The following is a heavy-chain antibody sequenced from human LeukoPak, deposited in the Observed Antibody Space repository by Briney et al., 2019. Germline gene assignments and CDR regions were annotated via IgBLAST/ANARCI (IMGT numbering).Heavy chain of an antibody. CDR3: ARGIGEMATILAFDI. V-gene: IGHV4-59*01. CDR1: GGSISSYY. Sequence: SETLSLTCTVSGGSISSYYWSWIRQPPGKGLEWIGYIYYSGSTNYNPSLKSRVTISVDTSKNQFSLKLSSVTAADTAVYYCARGIGEMATILAFDIWGQGTMATVSS. J-gene: IGHJ3*02. D-gene: IGHD5-24*01. CDR2: IYYSGST.